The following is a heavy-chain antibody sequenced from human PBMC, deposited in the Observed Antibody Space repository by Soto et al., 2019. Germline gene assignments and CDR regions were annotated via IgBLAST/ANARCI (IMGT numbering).Heavy chain of an antibody. J-gene: IGHJ6*02. CDR2: INHSGST. CDR3: ARVFGFGGMDV. D-gene: IGHD3-10*01. Sequence: PSETLSLTCAVYGGSFSGYYRTWIRQPPGTGLEWIGEINHSGSTNYNPSLKSRVTISVDTSKNQFSLKLTSVTAADTAVYYCARVFGFGGMDVWGQGTTVTVSS. V-gene: IGHV4-34*01. CDR1: GGSFSGYY.